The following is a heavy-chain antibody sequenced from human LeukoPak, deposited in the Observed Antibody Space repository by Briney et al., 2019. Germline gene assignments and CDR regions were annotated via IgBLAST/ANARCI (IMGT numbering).Heavy chain of an antibody. D-gene: IGHD3-22*01. CDR3: ATSKDSSGYYNRGDAFDI. CDR1: GYTLTELS. V-gene: IGHV1-24*01. Sequence: ASVKVSCKVSGYTLTELSMHWVRQAPGKGLEWMRGFDPEDGETIYAQKFQGRVTMTEDTSADTAYMELSSLRSEDTAVYYCATSKDSSGYYNRGDAFDIWGQGTMVTVSS. CDR2: FDPEDGET. J-gene: IGHJ3*02.